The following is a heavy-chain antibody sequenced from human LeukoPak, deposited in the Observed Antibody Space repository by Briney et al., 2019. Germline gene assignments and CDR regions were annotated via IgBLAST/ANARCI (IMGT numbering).Heavy chain of an antibody. CDR3: ATGWFGETGGMDV. CDR2: ISYDGGNK. D-gene: IGHD3-10*01. V-gene: IGHV3-30-3*01. CDR1: GFTFSSYA. J-gene: IGHJ6*02. Sequence: RPGGSLRLSCAASGFTFSSYAMHWVRQAPGKGLEWVAVISYDGGNKYYADSVEGRFTISRDNAKNSLYLQMNSLRDEDTAVYYCATGWFGETGGMDVWGQGTTVTVSS.